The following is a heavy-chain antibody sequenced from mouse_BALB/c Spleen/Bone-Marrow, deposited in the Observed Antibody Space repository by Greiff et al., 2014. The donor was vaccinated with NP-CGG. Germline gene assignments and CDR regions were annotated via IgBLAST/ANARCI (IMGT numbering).Heavy chain of an antibody. J-gene: IGHJ4*01. V-gene: IGHV1-7*01. Sequence: QVQLQQSGAELAKPGASVKMSCKASGYTFTSYWMHWVKQRPGQGLEWIGYINPSTGYTEYNQKFKDKATLTADKSSSTAYMQLSSLTSEDSAVYYCARPPYYYGSSYDAMDYWGQVTSVTVST. CDR3: ARPPYYYGSSYDAMDY. CDR2: INPSTGYT. D-gene: IGHD1-1*01. CDR1: GYTFTSYW.